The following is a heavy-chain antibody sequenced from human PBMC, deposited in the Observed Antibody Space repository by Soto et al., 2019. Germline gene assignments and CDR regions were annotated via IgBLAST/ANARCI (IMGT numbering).Heavy chain of an antibody. V-gene: IGHV1-18*01. CDR2: NSANKGNT. Sequence: PSVRVSSRASSSIFTSFGISWVRQPPGKGLEWMGWNSANKGNTNNAQKLQGRVTMTTDTSTSTAYMELRSLRSDDTAVYYCARDDSSGWSDPWGQGTLVTVSS. D-gene: IGHD6-19*01. J-gene: IGHJ5*02. CDR3: ARDDSSGWSDP. CDR1: SSIFTSFG.